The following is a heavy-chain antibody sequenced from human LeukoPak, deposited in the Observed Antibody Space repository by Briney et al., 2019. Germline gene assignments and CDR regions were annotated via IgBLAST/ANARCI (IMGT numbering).Heavy chain of an antibody. CDR3: ARDCGYSPFDS. Sequence: GGSLRLSCAASGFTFSSYWMNWVRQAPGKGLEWVANIKPDGSAEYYVDSVKGRFTISRDNAENSLFLQMNNLRAEDTAVYSCARDCGYSPFDSWGQGTRVTVSS. J-gene: IGHJ4*02. CDR1: GFTFSSYW. D-gene: IGHD1-1*01. V-gene: IGHV3-7*01. CDR2: IKPDGSAE.